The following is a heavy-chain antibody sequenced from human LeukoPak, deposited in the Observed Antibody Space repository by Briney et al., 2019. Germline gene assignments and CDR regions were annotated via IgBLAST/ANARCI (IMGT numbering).Heavy chain of an antibody. CDR3: VKDTIFTVDPFDY. D-gene: IGHD3-3*01. CDR2: IKYDGSRT. Sequence: GGSLRLSCVVSGMTFDRHGMHWVRQPPGKGLEWLAFIKYDGSRTDYEDSVQGRFTVSRDNSKNTLYLEMNSLRAEDTAIYYCVKDTIFTVDPFDYWGQGTLVTVSS. V-gene: IGHV3-30*02. J-gene: IGHJ4*02. CDR1: GMTFDRHG.